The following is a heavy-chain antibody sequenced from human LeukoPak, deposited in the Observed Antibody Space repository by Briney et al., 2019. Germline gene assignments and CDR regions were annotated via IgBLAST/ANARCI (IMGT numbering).Heavy chain of an antibody. CDR3: AKGRGYNYGYIFGYFDY. Sequence: PGRSLRLSCAASGFTFSSYGMHWVRQAPGKGLEWVAVISYDGSNKYYADSVKGRFTISRDNAKNSLYLQMNSLRAEDTALYYCAKGRGYNYGYIFGYFDYWGQGTLVTVSS. V-gene: IGHV3-30*18. J-gene: IGHJ4*02. D-gene: IGHD5-18*01. CDR1: GFTFSSYG. CDR2: ISYDGSNK.